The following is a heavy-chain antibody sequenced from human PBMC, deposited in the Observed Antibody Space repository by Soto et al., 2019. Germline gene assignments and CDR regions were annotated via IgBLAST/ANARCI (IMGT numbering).Heavy chain of an antibody. D-gene: IGHD1-1*01. Sequence: QVQLVESGGGVVQPGRSLRLSCAASGFTFSSYTMHWVRQAPGKGLEWVAGISYDGSKKYYADSVKGRFTISRDNSKNTLNLQMNSLRVEDTALYYCARGDNADTSTRGLHHYYGMDVWGQGTTVTVSS. CDR1: GFTFSSYT. V-gene: IGHV3-30*04. J-gene: IGHJ6*02. CDR2: ISYDGSKK. CDR3: ARGDNADTSTRGLHHYYGMDV.